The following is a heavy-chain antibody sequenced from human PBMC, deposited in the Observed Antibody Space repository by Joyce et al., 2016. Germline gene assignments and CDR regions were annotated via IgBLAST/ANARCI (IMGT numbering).Heavy chain of an antibody. Sequence: QVQLVQSGSEVKKPGASVEVSCKASGYIFTSYGISWVRQAPGQGFEWMGWISAHHGNTHYAQKFQGRFTMTIDTSTSTAYMELESLRSDDTAVYYCARDIHYYNSSGYYWGAFDIWGQGTMVSVSS. CDR3: ARDIHYYNSSGYYWGAFDI. CDR2: ISAHHGNT. D-gene: IGHD3-22*01. CDR1: GYIFTSYG. J-gene: IGHJ3*02. V-gene: IGHV1-18*01.